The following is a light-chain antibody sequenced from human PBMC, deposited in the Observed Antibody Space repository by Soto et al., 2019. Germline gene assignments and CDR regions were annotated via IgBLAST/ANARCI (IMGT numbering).Light chain of an antibody. CDR3: SSYTSTTSVV. J-gene: IGLJ2*01. V-gene: IGLV2-14*01. CDR2: DVT. CDR1: SSDVGGYNY. Sequence: QSVLTQPASVSGYPGQSITISCTGTSSDVGGYNYVSWYQQHPGKVPKLMIYDVTNRPSGVSNRFSGSKSGNTASLTISGLQAEDEGDYYCSSYTSTTSVVFGGGTKLTVL.